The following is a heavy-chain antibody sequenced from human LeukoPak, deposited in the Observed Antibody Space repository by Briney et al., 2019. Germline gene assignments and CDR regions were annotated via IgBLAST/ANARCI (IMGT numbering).Heavy chain of an antibody. CDR2: ISSSGSTI. D-gene: IGHD1-26*01. CDR3: ARETQWELRLYYYYYMDV. V-gene: IGHV3-48*03. CDR1: GFTFSSYE. J-gene: IGHJ6*03. Sequence: HPGGSLRLSCAASGFTFSSYEMNWVRQAPGKGLEWVSYISSSGSTIYYADSVKGRFTISRDNAKNSLYLQMNSLRAEDTAVYYCARETQWELRLYYYYYMDVWGKGTTVTISS.